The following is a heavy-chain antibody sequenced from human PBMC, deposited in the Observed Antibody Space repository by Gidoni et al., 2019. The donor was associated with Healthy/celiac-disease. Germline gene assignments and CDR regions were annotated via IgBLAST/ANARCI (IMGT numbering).Heavy chain of an antibody. Sequence: QVQLQESGPGLVKLSGTLSLLCAVSGGPSSSSNWWSWVRQPPGKGLEGIGDLYHSGSTKYNPTLKSRVTISVGKSKNQFSLKLSSVTATNTAVYYCAGGRAMVGVDYYYYMDVWGKGTTVTVSS. CDR3: AGGRAMVGVDYYYYMDV. D-gene: IGHD5-18*01. CDR1: GGPSSSSNW. J-gene: IGHJ6*03. CDR2: LYHSGST. V-gene: IGHV4-4*02.